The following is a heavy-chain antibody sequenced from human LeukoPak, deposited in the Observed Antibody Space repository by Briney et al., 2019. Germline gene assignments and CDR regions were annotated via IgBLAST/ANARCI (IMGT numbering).Heavy chain of an antibody. V-gene: IGHV3-15*01. Sequence: PGGSLRLSCAASGFTFSNAWMSWVRQAPGKGLEWVGRIKSKTDGGTTDYAAPVKGRFTISRDDSKNTLYLQMNSLKTEDTAVYYCTTGGSLTRPVQDIVLMVYAIRDDYWGQGTLVTVSS. CDR1: GFTFSNAW. CDR2: IKSKTDGGTT. J-gene: IGHJ4*02. D-gene: IGHD2-8*01. CDR3: TTGGSLTRPVQDIVLMVYAIRDDY.